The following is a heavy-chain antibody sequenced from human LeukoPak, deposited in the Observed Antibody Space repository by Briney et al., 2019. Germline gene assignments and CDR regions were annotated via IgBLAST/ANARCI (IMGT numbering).Heavy chain of an antibody. J-gene: IGHJ4*02. D-gene: IGHD1-14*01. CDR1: GGSISSGSYY. Sequence: SQTLSLTCTVSGGSISSGSYYWSWIRQPAGKGLEWIGRIYTSGSTNYNPSLKSRVTISVDTSKNQFSLKLSSVTAADTAVYYCARGSGGDYWGQGALVTVSS. CDR2: IYTSGST. CDR3: ARGSGGDY. V-gene: IGHV4-61*02.